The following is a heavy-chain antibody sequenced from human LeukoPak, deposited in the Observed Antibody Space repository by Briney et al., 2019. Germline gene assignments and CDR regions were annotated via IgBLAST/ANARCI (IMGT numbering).Heavy chain of an antibody. Sequence: GGSLRLSCAASGFTFTTYWMAWVRQAPGKGLEWVANIKQDGSEAVYADSVRGRFTISRDNAKNSLYLQMNSLRVEDTAVYYCARGIYYDSSGYFDYWGQGTLVTVSS. V-gene: IGHV3-7*01. CDR2: IKQDGSEA. CDR1: GFTFTTYW. CDR3: ARGIYYDSSGYFDY. D-gene: IGHD3-22*01. J-gene: IGHJ4*02.